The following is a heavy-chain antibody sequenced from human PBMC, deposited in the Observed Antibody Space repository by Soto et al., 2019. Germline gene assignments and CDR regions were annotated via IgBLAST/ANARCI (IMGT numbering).Heavy chain of an antibody. Sequence: QVQLVQSGAEVKKPGSSVKVSCKATGGTFSSYAISWVRQAPGQGLEWMGGIIPIFGTANYAQKFQGRVTITADESTSTAYMEVSSLRSEDTAVYYCARAGYCSSTSCYTTRYYYYGMDVWGQGTTVTVSS. D-gene: IGHD2-2*02. CDR1: GGTFSSYA. V-gene: IGHV1-69*01. J-gene: IGHJ6*02. CDR2: IIPIFGTA. CDR3: ARAGYCSSTSCYTTRYYYYGMDV.